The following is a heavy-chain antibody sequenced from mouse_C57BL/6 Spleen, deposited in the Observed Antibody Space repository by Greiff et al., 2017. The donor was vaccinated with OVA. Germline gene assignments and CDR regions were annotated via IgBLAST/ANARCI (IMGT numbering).Heavy chain of an antibody. Sequence: EVQLVESGGGLVKPGGSLKLSCAASGFTFSDYGMHWVRQAPEKGLEWVAYISSGSSTIYYADTVKGRFTISRDNAKNTLFLQMTSLRSEDTAMYYCARRYGNYRYFDVWGTGTTVTVSS. CDR3: ARRYGNYRYFDV. D-gene: IGHD2-10*02. V-gene: IGHV5-17*01. J-gene: IGHJ1*03. CDR1: GFTFSDYG. CDR2: ISSGSSTI.